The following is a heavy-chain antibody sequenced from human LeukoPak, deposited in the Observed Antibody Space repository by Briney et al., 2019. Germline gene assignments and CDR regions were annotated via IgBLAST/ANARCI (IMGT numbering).Heavy chain of an antibody. Sequence: PGGSLRLSCSGSGFKLEDFVMNWVRQAPGKGLEWVAGIGWDGGGTSYADSVRGRFSISRDNAKKSVYLQMNTLRAGDTALYYCARDRSATWYALDDWGQGTLVTVS. J-gene: IGHJ4*02. D-gene: IGHD2-2*01. CDR3: ARDRSATWYALDD. CDR1: GFKLEDFV. V-gene: IGHV3-20*04. CDR2: IGWDGGGT.